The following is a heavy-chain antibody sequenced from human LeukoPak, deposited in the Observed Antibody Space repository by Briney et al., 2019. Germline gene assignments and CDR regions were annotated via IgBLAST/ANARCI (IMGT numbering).Heavy chain of an antibody. J-gene: IGHJ6*03. Sequence: PSEILSLTCTVSGGSISSYYWSWIRQPAGKGLEWIGRIYTSGSTNYNSSLKSRVTMSVDPSKNQFSLKLSSVTAADTAVYYCARGDYDFRSGYYTPNYYYYYMDVWGKGTTVTVSS. V-gene: IGHV4-4*07. D-gene: IGHD3-3*01. CDR1: GGSISSYY. CDR3: ARGDYDFRSGYYTPNYYYYYMDV. CDR2: IYTSGST.